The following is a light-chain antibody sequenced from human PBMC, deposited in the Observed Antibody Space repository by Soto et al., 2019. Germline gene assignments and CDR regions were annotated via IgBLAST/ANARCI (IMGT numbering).Light chain of an antibody. J-gene: IGKJ1*01. V-gene: IGKV3-15*01. CDR3: QHYNNWPRT. CDR1: QSVSSN. Sequence: EIVMTQSPATLSVSPGERATLSCRASQSVSSNLAWSQQKPGQAPRLLIYGASTRATGIPARFSGSGSGTEFTLTISRLQSEDFAVYYCQHYNNWPRTFGQGTKVEIK. CDR2: GAS.